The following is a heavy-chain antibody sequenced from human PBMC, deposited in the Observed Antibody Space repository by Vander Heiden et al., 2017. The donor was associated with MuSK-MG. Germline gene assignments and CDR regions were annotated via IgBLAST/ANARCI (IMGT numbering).Heavy chain of an antibody. J-gene: IGHJ4*02. CDR2: ISYDGSNK. V-gene: IGHV3-30*04. CDR1: GFTFSSYA. CDR3: AREGSIMVRGALDY. D-gene: IGHD3-10*01. Sequence: QVQLVESGGGVVQPGRSLRLSCAASGFTFSSYAMHWVRQAPGKGLEWVAVISYDGSNKYYAGAVKGRFTISRDNSKNTLYLQMKRMRAEETAVYYFAREGSIMVRGALDYWGEGTMVTVYS.